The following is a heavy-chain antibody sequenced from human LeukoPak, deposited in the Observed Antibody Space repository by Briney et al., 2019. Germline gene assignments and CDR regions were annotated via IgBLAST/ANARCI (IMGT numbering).Heavy chain of an antibody. D-gene: IGHD5-18*01. CDR1: GYTFTDYY. CDR3: ARVGAMVL. J-gene: IGHJ4*02. V-gene: IGHV1-2*02. Sequence: ASAKVSCKASGYTFTDYYMHWVRQAPGQGLEWMGWINPNSGGTNYAQKFQGRVTMTRDKSISTAYMDLSSLTSDDTAVYYCARVGAMVLWGQGTHVTVSS. CDR2: INPNSGGT.